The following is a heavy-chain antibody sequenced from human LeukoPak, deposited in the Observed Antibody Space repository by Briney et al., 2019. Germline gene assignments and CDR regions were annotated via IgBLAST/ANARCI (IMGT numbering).Heavy chain of an antibody. J-gene: IGHJ4*02. CDR3: AREDHRYNWNDGFAY. Sequence: GGSLRLSCAASGFTFSSYAMHWVRQAPGKGLEWVAVISYDGSNKYYADSVKGRFTISRDNSKNTLYLQMNSLRAEDTAVYYCAREDHRYNWNDGFAYWGQGTLVTVSS. V-gene: IGHV3-30*04. D-gene: IGHD1-20*01. CDR2: ISYDGSNK. CDR1: GFTFSSYA.